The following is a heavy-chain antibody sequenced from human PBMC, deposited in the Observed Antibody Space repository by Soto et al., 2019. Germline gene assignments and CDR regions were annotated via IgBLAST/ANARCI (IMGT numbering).Heavy chain of an antibody. CDR1: GFTFSSYA. J-gene: IGHJ4*02. D-gene: IGHD4-17*01. V-gene: IGHV3-23*01. Sequence: GGSLRLSCAASGFTFSSYAMSWVRQAPGKGLEWVSAISGSGGSTYYADSVKGRFTISRDNSKNTLYLQMNSLRAEDTVVYYCAKDPRYGDYVDYWGQGTLVTVSS. CDR3: AKDPRYGDYVDY. CDR2: ISGSGGST.